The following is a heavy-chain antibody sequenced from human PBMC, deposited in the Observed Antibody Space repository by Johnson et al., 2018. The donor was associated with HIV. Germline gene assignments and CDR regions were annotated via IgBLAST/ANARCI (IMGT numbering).Heavy chain of an antibody. V-gene: IGHV3-9*01. D-gene: IGHD6-13*01. Sequence: VQLVESGGGLVKPGGSLRLSCAASGFIFDDYAMHWVRQVPGKGLEWVSGISWNSGRIGYADFVKGRFTISRDNAKNSLYLQMNSLRVEDTAVYYCAREAAADAFDIWGQGTMVTVSS. CDR2: ISWNSGRI. CDR3: AREAAADAFDI. J-gene: IGHJ3*02. CDR1: GFIFDDYA.